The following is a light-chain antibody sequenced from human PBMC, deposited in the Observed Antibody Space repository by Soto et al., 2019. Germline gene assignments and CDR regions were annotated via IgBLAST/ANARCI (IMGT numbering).Light chain of an antibody. CDR2: GAS. Sequence: DIVLTQSPGTLSLSPGERATLSCRASQSFSSSYLAWYQQKPGQAPRPLIYGASSRATGIPDRFSGNGSGTDFTRSIIRLEPQDFAVYYSQQCGYSPVFTFVHRSKVDIK. V-gene: IGKV3-20*01. J-gene: IGKJ3*01. CDR3: QQCGYSPVFT. CDR1: QSFSSSY.